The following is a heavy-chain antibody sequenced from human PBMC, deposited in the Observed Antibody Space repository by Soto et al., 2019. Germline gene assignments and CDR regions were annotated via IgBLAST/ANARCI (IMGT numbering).Heavy chain of an antibody. Sequence: QVQLVESGGGVVQPGTSLRLSCAASGFSFSTYAMYWVRQAPGRGLEWVSVISDDGNTKYYADSVKGRFTISRDNSRNTLYLHIYSLRTEDAAVYYCASSYFYDSGGYYPFDYWGQGTLVTVSS. CDR1: GFSFSTYA. D-gene: IGHD3-22*01. J-gene: IGHJ4*02. CDR2: ISDDGNTK. CDR3: ASSYFYDSGGYYPFDY. V-gene: IGHV3-30-3*01.